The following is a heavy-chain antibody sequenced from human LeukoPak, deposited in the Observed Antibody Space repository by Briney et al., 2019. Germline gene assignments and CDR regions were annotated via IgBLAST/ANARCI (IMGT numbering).Heavy chain of an antibody. J-gene: IGHJ4*02. CDR2: FDPEDGET. Sequence: ASVKVSCKVSGYTLTELSMHWVRQAPGKGLEWMGGFDPEDGETIYAQKFQGGVTMTEDTSTDTAYMELSSLRSEDTAVYYCASTHYGDYSAGDYWGQGTLVTVSS. CDR1: GYTLTELS. CDR3: ASTHYGDYSAGDY. D-gene: IGHD4-17*01. V-gene: IGHV1-24*01.